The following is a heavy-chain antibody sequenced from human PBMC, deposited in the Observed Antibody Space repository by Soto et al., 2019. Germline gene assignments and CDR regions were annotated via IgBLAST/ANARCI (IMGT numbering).Heavy chain of an antibody. CDR3: ARAPGFLEWLLFSPYFDY. J-gene: IGHJ4*02. V-gene: IGHV3-7*01. D-gene: IGHD3-3*01. CDR2: IKQDGSEK. CDR1: GFTFSSYW. Sequence: EVQLVESGGGLVQPGGSLRLSCAASGFTFSSYWMSWVRQAPGKGLEWVANIKQDGSEKYYVDSVKGRFTISRDNAKNSLYLQMNSLRAEDTAVYYCARAPGFLEWLLFSPYFDYWGQGTLVTVSS.